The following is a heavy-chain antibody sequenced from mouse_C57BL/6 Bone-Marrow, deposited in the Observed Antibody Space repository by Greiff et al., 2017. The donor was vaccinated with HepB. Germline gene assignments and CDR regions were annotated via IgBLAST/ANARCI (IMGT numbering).Heavy chain of an antibody. D-gene: IGHD1-1*01. CDR3: VRHHYYGSSDAMDY. CDR1: GFSFNTYA. V-gene: IGHV10-1*01. CDR2: IRSKSNNYAT. J-gene: IGHJ4*01. Sequence: EVKLMESGGGLVQPKGSLKLSCAASGFSFNTYAMNWVRQAPGKGLEWVARIRSKSNNYATYYADSVKDRFTISRDDSESMLYLQMNNLKTEDTAMYYCVRHHYYGSSDAMDYWGQGTSVTVSS.